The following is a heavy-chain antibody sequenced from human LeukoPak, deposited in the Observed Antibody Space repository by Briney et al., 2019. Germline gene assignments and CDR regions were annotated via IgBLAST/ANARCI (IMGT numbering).Heavy chain of an antibody. D-gene: IGHD3-9*01. J-gene: IGHJ3*02. Sequence: ASVKVSCKASGYTFTSYDINWVRQTTGQGLEWMGWMNPNSGNTGYAQKFQGRVTITRNTSISTAYMELSSLRSEDTAVYYCASGMVDDILTGYDAFDIWGQGTMVTVSS. CDR1: GYTFTSYD. CDR2: MNPNSGNT. V-gene: IGHV1-8*03. CDR3: ASGMVDDILTGYDAFDI.